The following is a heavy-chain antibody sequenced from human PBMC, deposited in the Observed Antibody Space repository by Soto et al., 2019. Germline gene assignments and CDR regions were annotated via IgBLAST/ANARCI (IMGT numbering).Heavy chain of an antibody. CDR1: GYSFTSYW. J-gene: IGHJ6*03. V-gene: IGHV5-51*01. CDR3: ARHGSPCSSTSCYRADYYCYYYYMDV. Sequence: GESLKISCKGSGYSFTSYWIGWVRQMPGKGLEWMGIIYPGDSDTRYSPSFQGQVTISADKSISTAYLQLSSLKASDTAMYYCARHGSPCSSTSCYRADYYCYYYYMDVWGKGTTVTVSS. CDR2: IYPGDSDT. D-gene: IGHD2-2*01.